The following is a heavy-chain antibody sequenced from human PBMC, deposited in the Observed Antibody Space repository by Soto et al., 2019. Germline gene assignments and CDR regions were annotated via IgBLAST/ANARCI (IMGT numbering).Heavy chain of an antibody. CDR1: AGSISSSSYY. J-gene: IGHJ3*02. Sequence: KPSETLSLTCTVSAGSISSSSYYWGWIRQPPGKGLEWIGSIYYSGSTYYNPSLKSRVTISVDTSKNQFSLKLSSVTAADTAVYYCAREYDDSGYRAFHIWGQGTMVTVSS. CDR3: AREYDDSGYRAFHI. CDR2: IYYSGST. D-gene: IGHD3-22*01. V-gene: IGHV4-39*02.